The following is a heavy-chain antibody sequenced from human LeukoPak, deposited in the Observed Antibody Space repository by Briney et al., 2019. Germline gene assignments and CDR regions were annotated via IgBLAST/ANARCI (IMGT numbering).Heavy chain of an antibody. J-gene: IGHJ4*02. CDR3: ARDMDVGFGELVDY. V-gene: IGHV1-69*06. CDR2: IIPIFGTA. CDR1: GGTFSSYA. D-gene: IGHD3-10*01. Sequence: ASVKVSCKASGGTFSSYAISWVRQAPGQGLEWMGRIIPIFGTATYAQKLQGRVTITADRSTSTAYMELRSLRSEDTAVYYCARDMDVGFGELVDYWGQGTLVTVSS.